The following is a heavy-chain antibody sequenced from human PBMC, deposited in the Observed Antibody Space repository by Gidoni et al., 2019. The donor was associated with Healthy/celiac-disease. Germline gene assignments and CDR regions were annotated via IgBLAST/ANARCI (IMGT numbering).Heavy chain of an antibody. J-gene: IGHJ4*02. CDR2: IYYSGST. V-gene: IGHV4-30-4*01. D-gene: IGHD6-19*01. Sequence: QVPLQESGPGLVTPSQTLSLPCNVSGGSISSGDYYWSWIRQPPGKGLEWIGYIYYSGSTYYNPSLKSRVTISVDTSKNQFSLKLSSVTAADTAVYYCARVNRAVTVIYYFDYWGQGTLVTVSS. CDR3: ARVNRAVTVIYYFDY. CDR1: GGSISSGDYY.